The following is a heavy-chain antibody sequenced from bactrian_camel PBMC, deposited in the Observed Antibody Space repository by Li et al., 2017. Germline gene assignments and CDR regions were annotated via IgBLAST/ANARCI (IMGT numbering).Heavy chain of an antibody. CDR2: IHYNYGT. V-gene: IGHV3S53*01. D-gene: IGHD3*01. CDR1: GKMDTDDC. Sequence: ESGGGSVQPGGSLRLSCAFSGKMDTDDCLGWIRQPVGKEREGVASIHYNYGTNYADSVKGRFTLSKDSAKSTLYLEMRSLRPEDTATYFCAHIPLSCMTPKELLAGIEFGTAGQGTQVTVS. J-gene: IGHJ4*01.